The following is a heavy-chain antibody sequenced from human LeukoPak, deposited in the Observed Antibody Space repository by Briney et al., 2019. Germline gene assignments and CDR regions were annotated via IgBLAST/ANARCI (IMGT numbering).Heavy chain of an antibody. CDR2: ISSSSSYI. CDR3: TRGYYGSGSYYRGGF. Sequence: GGSLRLSCAASGFVFSTYTMNGVRQAPGKGLEWVSSISSSSSYIYYADSVKGRFTISRDNAKNSMYLQMNSLRAEDTAVYYCTRGYYGSGSYYRGGFWGQGTLVTVSS. CDR1: GFVFSTYT. J-gene: IGHJ4*02. V-gene: IGHV3-21*01. D-gene: IGHD3-10*01.